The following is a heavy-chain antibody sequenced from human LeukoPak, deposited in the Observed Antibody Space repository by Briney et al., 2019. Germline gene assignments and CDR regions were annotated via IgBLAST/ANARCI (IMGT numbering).Heavy chain of an antibody. D-gene: IGHD3-22*01. CDR2: INPSGGST. Sequence: GASVKVSCKASGYTFTSYYMHWVRQAPGQGLEWMGIINPSGGSTSYAQKFQGRVTMTRDMSTSTVYMELSSLRSEDTAVYYCARDTYYYDSSGYYYSFGFDPWGQGTLVTVSS. CDR3: ARDTYYYDSSGYYYSFGFDP. CDR1: GYTFTSYY. J-gene: IGHJ5*02. V-gene: IGHV1-46*01.